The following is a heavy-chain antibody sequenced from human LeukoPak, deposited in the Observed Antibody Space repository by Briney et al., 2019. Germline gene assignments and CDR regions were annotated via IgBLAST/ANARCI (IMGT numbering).Heavy chain of an antibody. J-gene: IGHJ4*02. CDR3: ARDQGLRYFDWLWSFDY. CDR1: GGSISSSSYY. CDR2: IYYSGST. Sequence: SETLSLTCTVSGGSISSSSYYWGWIRQPPGKGLEWIGSIYYSGSTYYNPSLKSRVTISVDTSKNQFSLKLSSVTAADTAVYYCARDQGLRYFDWLWSFDYWGQGTLVTVSS. D-gene: IGHD3-9*01. V-gene: IGHV4-39*07.